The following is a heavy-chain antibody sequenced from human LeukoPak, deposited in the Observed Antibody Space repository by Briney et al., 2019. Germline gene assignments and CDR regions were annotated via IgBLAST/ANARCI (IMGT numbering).Heavy chain of an antibody. J-gene: IGHJ4*02. CDR2: INPNSGGT. CDR3: ASDSSATGYSGPHYFDY. V-gene: IGHV1-2*02. CDR1: GYTFTGYY. D-gene: IGHD5-12*01. Sequence: GASVKVSCKXSGYTFTGYYMHCVRQSPGQELEWMGWINPNSGGTNYARKFQGRVAMTRDTSISTAYMELSRLRSDDTAVYYCASDSSATGYSGPHYFDYWGQGTLVTVSS.